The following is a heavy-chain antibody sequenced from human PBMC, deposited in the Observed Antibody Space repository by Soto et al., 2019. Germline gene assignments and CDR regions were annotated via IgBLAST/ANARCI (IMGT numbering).Heavy chain of an antibody. D-gene: IGHD3-22*01. CDR2: ISSSSSTI. V-gene: IGHV3-48*02. CDR3: ARVTYYYDSSGYLDY. CDR1: GFTFSSYS. Sequence: GGSLRLSCAASGFTFSSYSMNWVRQAPGKGLEWVSYISSSSSTIYYADSVKGRFTISRDNAKNSLYLQMNSLRDEDTAVYYCARVTYYYDSSGYLDYWGQGTLVTVSS. J-gene: IGHJ4*02.